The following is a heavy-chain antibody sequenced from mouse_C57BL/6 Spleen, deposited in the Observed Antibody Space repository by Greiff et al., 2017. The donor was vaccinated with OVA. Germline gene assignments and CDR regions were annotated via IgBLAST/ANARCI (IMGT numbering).Heavy chain of an antibody. Sequence: QVQLKESGAELVRPGTSVKVSCKASGYAFTNYLIEWVKQRPGQGLEWIGVINPGSGGTNYNEKFKGKATLTADKSSSTAYMQLSSLTSEDSAVYFCARSAIYYYGMDYWGQGTSVTVSS. J-gene: IGHJ4*01. CDR1: GYAFTNYL. V-gene: IGHV1-54*01. CDR3: ARSAIYYYGMDY. D-gene: IGHD6-1*01. CDR2: INPGSGGT.